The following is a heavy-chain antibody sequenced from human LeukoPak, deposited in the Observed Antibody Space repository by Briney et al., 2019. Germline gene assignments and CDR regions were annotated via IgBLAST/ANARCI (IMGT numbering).Heavy chain of an antibody. V-gene: IGHV1-18*01. J-gene: IGHJ4*02. D-gene: IGHD3-10*01. CDR3: ARDDYYGSGTPFDY. Sequence: ASVKVSYKASGYTFTSYGISWVRQAPGQGLEWIGWISAYNGNTNYAQKLQGRVTMTTDTSTSTAYMELRSLRSDDTAVYYCARDDYYGSGTPFDYWGQGTLVTVSS. CDR2: ISAYNGNT. CDR1: GYTFTSYG.